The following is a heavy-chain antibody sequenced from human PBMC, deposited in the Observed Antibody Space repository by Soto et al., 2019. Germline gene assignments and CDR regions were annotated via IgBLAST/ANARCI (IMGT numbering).Heavy chain of an antibody. Sequence: QVQLVQSGAEVKKPGASVKVSCKASGYTFTSYGISWVRQAPGQGLEWMGWISANTGNTNFAQKLQGRVTMTTDTSTSTAYMELRCLRSDDTAVYYCARDGRYSGSYGGYYFDYWGQGTLVTVSS. V-gene: IGHV1-18*01. CDR3: ARDGRYSGSYGGYYFDY. J-gene: IGHJ4*02. D-gene: IGHD1-26*01. CDR2: ISANTGNT. CDR1: GYTFTSYG.